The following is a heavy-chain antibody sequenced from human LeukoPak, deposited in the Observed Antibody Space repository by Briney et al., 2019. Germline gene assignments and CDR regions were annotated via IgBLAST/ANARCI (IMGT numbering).Heavy chain of an antibody. CDR3: AKDTCSSTSCYKDSMDV. CDR2: ISWNSGSI. D-gene: IGHD2-2*02. Sequence: GRSLRLSCAASGFTFDDYAMHWVRQAPGKGLEWVSGISWNSGSIGYADSVKGRFTISRDNAKYSLYLQMNSLRAEDTALYYCAKDTCSSTSCYKDSMDVWGKGTTVTVSS. J-gene: IGHJ6*04. CDR1: GFTFDDYA. V-gene: IGHV3-9*01.